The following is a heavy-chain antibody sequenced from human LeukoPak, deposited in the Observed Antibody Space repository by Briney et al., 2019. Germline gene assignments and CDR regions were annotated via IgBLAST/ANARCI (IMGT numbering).Heavy chain of an antibody. J-gene: IGHJ4*02. V-gene: IGHV4-39*02. Sequence: SETLSLTCTVSGGSISSSSYYWGWIRQPPGKGLEWIGSIYYSGSTYYNPSLKSRFTISVDTSKNQFSLKLSSATAADTAVYYCARDPGGTLGFDYWGQGTLVTVSS. D-gene: IGHD1-1*01. CDR3: ARDPGGTLGFDY. CDR2: IYYSGST. CDR1: GGSISSSSYY.